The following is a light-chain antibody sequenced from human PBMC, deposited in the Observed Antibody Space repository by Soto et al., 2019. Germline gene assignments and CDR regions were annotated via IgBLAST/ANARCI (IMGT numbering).Light chain of an antibody. V-gene: IGKV3-20*01. Sequence: ELVLTQSPGTLSLSPGDRATLSCRASLSLPSRSLAWYQQRPGQAPRVLISAASTRAADMPDRFSGSGSGTDFTLTINRLEPEDFAVYYCQQYDYSPRTFGQGTKVEVK. CDR3: QQYDYSPRT. J-gene: IGKJ1*01. CDR1: LSLPSRS. CDR2: AAS.